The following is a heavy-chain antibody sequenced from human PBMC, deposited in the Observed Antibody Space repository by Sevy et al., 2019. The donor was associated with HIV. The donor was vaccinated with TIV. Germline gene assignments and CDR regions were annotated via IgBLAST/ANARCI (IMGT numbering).Heavy chain of an antibody. D-gene: IGHD3-9*01. Sequence: ASVKVSCKASGYTFTSYGISWVRRAPGQGLEWMGWISAYNGNTNYAQKLQGRVTMTTDTSTSTAYMELRSLRSDDTAVYYCARDLWYYDILTGYYPTPYYYYYYGMDVWGQGTTVTVSS. CDR1: GYTFTSYG. CDR2: ISAYNGNT. J-gene: IGHJ6*02. V-gene: IGHV1-18*01. CDR3: ARDLWYYDILTGYYPTPYYYYYYGMDV.